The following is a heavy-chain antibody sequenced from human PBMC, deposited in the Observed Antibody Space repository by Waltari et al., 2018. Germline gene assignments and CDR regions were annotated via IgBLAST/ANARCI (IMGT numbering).Heavy chain of an antibody. CDR2: SNHSGST. Sequence: QVQLQQWGAGLLKPSETLSLTCAVYGGSFSGYYWSWIRQPPGKGLEWIGESNHSGSTNYNPSLMSRVTISVYTSKNQFSLRLSSVTAADTAGYYCARGLNPSAAGFDYWGQGTLVTVSS. CDR3: ARGLNPSAAGFDY. CDR1: GGSFSGYY. D-gene: IGHD6-13*01. V-gene: IGHV4-34*01. J-gene: IGHJ4*02.